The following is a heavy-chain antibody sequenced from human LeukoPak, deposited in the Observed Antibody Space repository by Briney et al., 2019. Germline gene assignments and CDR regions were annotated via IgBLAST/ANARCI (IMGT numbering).Heavy chain of an antibody. CDR1: GGSISSYY. V-gene: IGHV4-59*08. CDR2: IYYSGST. Sequence: SETLPLTCTVSGGSISSYYWSWIRQPPGKGLEWIGYIYYSGSTNYNPSLKSRVTISVDTSKNQFSLKLSSVTAADTAVYYCASGVVVPKGDDAFDIWGQGTMVTVSS. J-gene: IGHJ3*02. CDR3: ASGVVVPKGDDAFDI. D-gene: IGHD3-22*01.